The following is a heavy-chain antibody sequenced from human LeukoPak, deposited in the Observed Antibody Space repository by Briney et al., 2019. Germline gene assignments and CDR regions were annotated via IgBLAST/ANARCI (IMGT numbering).Heavy chain of an antibody. CDR1: GGSISCGDYY. D-gene: IGHD3-3*01. Sequence: SETLSLTYTISGGSISCGDYYLSWLRQPPPTPPAWLAYIHYSGSTYYNPSLKSRVTISVDTSKNQFSLKLSSVTAADTAVYYCARGKEYDFWSGYYGWFDPWGQGTLVTVSS. CDR3: ARGKEYDFWSGYYGWFDP. CDR2: IHYSGST. J-gene: IGHJ5*02. V-gene: IGHV4-30-4*08.